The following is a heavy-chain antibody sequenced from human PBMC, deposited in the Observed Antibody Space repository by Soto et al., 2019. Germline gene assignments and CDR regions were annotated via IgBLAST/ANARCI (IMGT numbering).Heavy chain of an antibody. D-gene: IGHD1-7*01. CDR3: ARDPHNWNYGGTQKDNWFDP. V-gene: IGHV3-30-3*01. CDR2: ISYDGSNK. CDR1: GFTFSSYA. J-gene: IGHJ5*02. Sequence: GGSLRLSCAASGFTFSSYAMHWVRQAPGKGLEWVAVISYDGSNKYYADSVKGRFTISRDNSKNTLYLQMNSLRAEDTAVYYCARDPHNWNYGGTQKDNWFDPWGQGTLVTVSS.